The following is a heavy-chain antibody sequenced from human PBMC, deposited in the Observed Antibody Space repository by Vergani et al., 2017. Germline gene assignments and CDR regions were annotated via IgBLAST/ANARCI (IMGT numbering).Heavy chain of an antibody. CDR2: TYYRSKWYN. V-gene: IGHV6-1*01. Sequence: QVQLQQSGPGLVKPSQTLLLTCAISGDSVSSNSAAWNWIRQSPSRGLEWLGRTYYRSKWYNDYAVSVKSRITINPDTSKNQFSLQLSSVTAADTAVYYCARVRRDDSSGYYYYYGMDVWGQGTTVTVSS. D-gene: IGHD3-22*01. CDR3: ARVRRDDSSGYYYYYGMDV. CDR1: GDSVSSNSAA. J-gene: IGHJ6*02.